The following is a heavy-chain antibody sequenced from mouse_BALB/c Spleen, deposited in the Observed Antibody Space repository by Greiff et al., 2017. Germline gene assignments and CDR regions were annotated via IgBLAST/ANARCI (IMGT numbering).Heavy chain of an antibody. V-gene: IGHV5-12-1*01. D-gene: IGHD1-1*02. CDR2: ISSGGGST. Sequence: EVKLVESGGGLVKPGGSLKLSCAASGFAFSSYDMSWVRQTPEKRLEWVAYISSGGGSTYYPDTVKGRFTISRDNAKNTLYLQMSSLKSEDTAMYYCARQDYADFDYWGQGTTLTVSS. CDR3: ARQDYADFDY. J-gene: IGHJ2*01. CDR1: GFAFSSYD.